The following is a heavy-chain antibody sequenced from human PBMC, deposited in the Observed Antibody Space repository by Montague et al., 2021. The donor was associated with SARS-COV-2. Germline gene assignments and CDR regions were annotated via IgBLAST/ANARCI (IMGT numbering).Heavy chain of an antibody. D-gene: IGHD3-3*01. Sequence: SETLSLTCTVSGGSISSYYWSWIRQPPGKGLEWIGYIYYSGSTNYNPSLKSRVTISVDTSKNQFSLKLSSVTAADTAVYYCARVRGNTNFGVVISSAFDIWGQGTMVTVSS. V-gene: IGHV4-59*01. CDR2: IYYSGST. CDR1: GGSISSYY. J-gene: IGHJ3*02. CDR3: ARVRGNTNFGVVISSAFDI.